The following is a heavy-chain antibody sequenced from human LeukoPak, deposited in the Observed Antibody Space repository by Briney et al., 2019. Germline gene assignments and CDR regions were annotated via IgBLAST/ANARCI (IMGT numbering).Heavy chain of an antibody. J-gene: IGHJ4*02. D-gene: IGHD3-22*01. V-gene: IGHV4-39*07. CDR2: MYYSGST. CDR1: GGSISSSNYY. Sequence: ETLSLTCIVSGGSISSSNYYWGWIRQSPGKGLEWIGTMYYSGSTNYNPSLKSRVTISGDTSKNQFSLKLSSVTAADTAVYYCARERDDSSGYLDYWGQGTLVTVSS. CDR3: ARERDDSSGYLDY.